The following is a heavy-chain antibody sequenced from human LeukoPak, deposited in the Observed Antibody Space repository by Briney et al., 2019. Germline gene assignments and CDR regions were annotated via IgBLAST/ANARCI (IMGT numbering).Heavy chain of an antibody. D-gene: IGHD6-13*01. V-gene: IGHV5-51*01. J-gene: IGHJ5*02. Sequence: GESLKISCKGSGYSSTSYWIGWVRQMPGKGLEWMGIIYPGDSDTRYSPSFQGQVTISADKSISTAYLQWSSLKASDTAMYYCARLRVGSSSYNWFDPWGQGTLVTVSS. CDR2: IYPGDSDT. CDR3: ARLRVGSSSYNWFDP. CDR1: GYSSTSYW.